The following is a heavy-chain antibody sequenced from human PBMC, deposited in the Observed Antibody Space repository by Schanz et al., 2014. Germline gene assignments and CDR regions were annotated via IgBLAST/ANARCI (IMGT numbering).Heavy chain of an antibody. CDR3: ARGNYGMDV. CDR1: GFTFSDYY. Sequence: QVHLVESGGGLVKPGGSLRLSCAASGFTFSDYYMTWIRQAPGKGLEWVSYINGGGETTYYADSVRGRFTISRDNAKNSLFPPMNSLTAEDTAKYYCARGNYGMDVWGQGTTVTVSS. V-gene: IGHV3-11*01. CDR2: INGGGETT. J-gene: IGHJ6*02.